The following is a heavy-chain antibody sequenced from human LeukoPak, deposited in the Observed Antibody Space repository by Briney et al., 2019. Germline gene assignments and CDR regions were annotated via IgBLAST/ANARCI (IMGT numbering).Heavy chain of an antibody. Sequence: KSGGSLRLSCVASRFTFNKYYMSWIRQPPGKRLEWIGEINRSGSTNYNPSLKSRVTISVDTSKNQFSLKLSSVTAADTAVYYCARQRLARVIRPAGPGAYFDYWGQGTLVTVSS. CDR2: INRSGST. CDR3: ARQRLARVIRPAGPGAYFDY. V-gene: IGHV4-34*01. CDR1: RFTFNKYY. D-gene: IGHD6-19*01. J-gene: IGHJ4*02.